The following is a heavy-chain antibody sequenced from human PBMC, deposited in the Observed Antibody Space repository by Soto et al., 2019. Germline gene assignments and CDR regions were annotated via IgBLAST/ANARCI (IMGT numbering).Heavy chain of an antibody. D-gene: IGHD6-13*01. V-gene: IGHV1-18*01. J-gene: IGHJ4*02. Sequence: QVQLVQSGAEVKKPGASVKVSCKASGYTFTSYGISWVRQAPGQGLEWMGWISAYNGNTNYAQKLQGRVTMTTDTSTSTAYMELRSLRSDDTAVYYCAIYPRIAAAGKNAVLDYWGQGTLVTVSS. CDR1: GYTFTSYG. CDR3: AIYPRIAAAGKNAVLDY. CDR2: ISAYNGNT.